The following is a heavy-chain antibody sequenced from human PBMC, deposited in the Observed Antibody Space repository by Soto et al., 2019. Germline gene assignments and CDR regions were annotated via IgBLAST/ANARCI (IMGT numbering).Heavy chain of an antibody. V-gene: IGHV1-18*01. Sequence: QVHLVQSGAEVKKPGASVKVSCKGSGYGFTTYGITWVRQAPGQGREWMAWISAHNGNTNYAQELQGRVTVTRDTSTSTDSMELRSLRSDGTAVYYCARGRYGDYWGQGALVTVSS. CDR1: GYGFTTYG. D-gene: IGHD1-1*01. J-gene: IGHJ4*02. CDR2: ISAHNGNT. CDR3: ARGRYGDY.